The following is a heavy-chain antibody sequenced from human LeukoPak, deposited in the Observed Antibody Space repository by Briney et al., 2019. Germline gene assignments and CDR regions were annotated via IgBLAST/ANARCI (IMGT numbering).Heavy chain of an antibody. J-gene: IGHJ4*02. V-gene: IGHV1-69*13. CDR2: IIPICGTA. CDR3: ARVAGISGSYVA. D-gene: IGHD1-26*01. CDR1: GGTFSSYS. Sequence: SVKVSCKASGGTFSSYSISWVRQAPGQGLEWMGGIIPICGTANYAQKFQGRVTITADESTSTAYMELSRLRSEDTDVYYCARVAGISGSYVAWGRGTLVTVSS.